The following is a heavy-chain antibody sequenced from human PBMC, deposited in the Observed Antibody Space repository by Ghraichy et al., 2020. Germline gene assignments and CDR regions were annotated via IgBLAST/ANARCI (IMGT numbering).Heavy chain of an antibody. CDR2: INYSGRTT. Sequence: GESLRLSCVASGFSLSDYTMNWVRQAPGKRLQWVSYINYSGRTTYYADSVKGRFTISRDNAKNSLHLQMNSLRDEDTAVYYCTRGRLDDCNNFQGRYSDYRGQGTLVTGSS. J-gene: IGHJ4*02. CDR1: GFSLSDYT. CDR3: TRGRLDDCNNFQGRYSDY. V-gene: IGHV3-48*02. D-gene: IGHD2-21*02.